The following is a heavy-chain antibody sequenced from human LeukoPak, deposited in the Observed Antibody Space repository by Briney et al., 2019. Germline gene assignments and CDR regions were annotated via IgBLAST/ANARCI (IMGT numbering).Heavy chain of an antibody. J-gene: IGHJ4*02. CDR2: MNPNSGNT. V-gene: IGHV1-8*01. CDR3: ATSGIAAAEGLDY. CDR1: GYTFTSYD. Sequence: ASAKVSCKASGYTFTSYDINWVRQATGQGLEWMGWMNPNSGNTGYAQKFQGRVTMTRNTSISTAYMELSSLRSEDTAVYYCATSGIAAAEGLDYWGQGTLVTVSS. D-gene: IGHD6-13*01.